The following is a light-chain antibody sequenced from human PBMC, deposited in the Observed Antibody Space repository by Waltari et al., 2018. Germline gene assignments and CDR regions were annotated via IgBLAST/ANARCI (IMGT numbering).Light chain of an antibody. V-gene: IGLV7-46*01. Sequence: QDVVTQEPSVTVSAGGTVTLTCGSTTAPVTVTHCPHWFQQKPGQAPKTMIYDVGNKHSWTPARFSASLIGGKAALTLSGAQFEDEADYYCLLSFSGTVVFGGGTRLTVL. CDR2: DVG. J-gene: IGLJ2*01. CDR3: LLSFSGTVV. CDR1: TAPVTVTHC.